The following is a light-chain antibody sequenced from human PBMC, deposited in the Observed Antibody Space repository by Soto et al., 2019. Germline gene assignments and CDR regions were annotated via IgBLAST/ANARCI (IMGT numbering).Light chain of an antibody. J-gene: IGKJ2*01. Sequence: DIQITQSPSSLSVSLGDRVTITCRASQSIDSYLNWYQQKPGKAPKLLIYAASSLQSGVPSRFSGSGSGTDFTLTIGSLQPEDFETYYCQQSYTTPYTFGQGTKVDIK. V-gene: IGKV1-39*01. CDR1: QSIDSY. CDR3: QQSYTTPYT. CDR2: AAS.